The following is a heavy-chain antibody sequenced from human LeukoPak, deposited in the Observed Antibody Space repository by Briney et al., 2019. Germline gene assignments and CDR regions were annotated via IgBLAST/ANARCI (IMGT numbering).Heavy chain of an antibody. Sequence: ASVKVSCKASGYTFTSYAMHWVRQAPGQRLEWMGWIGAYHGSTKYAQKVQDRVTMTVDTSTATAYMELRGLRSDDTAVYYCASVAAAGHYYYNSMDVWGQGTTVTVSS. CDR2: IGAYHGST. CDR3: ASVAAAGHYYYNSMDV. V-gene: IGHV1-3*01. CDR1: GYTFTSYA. J-gene: IGHJ6*02. D-gene: IGHD6-13*01.